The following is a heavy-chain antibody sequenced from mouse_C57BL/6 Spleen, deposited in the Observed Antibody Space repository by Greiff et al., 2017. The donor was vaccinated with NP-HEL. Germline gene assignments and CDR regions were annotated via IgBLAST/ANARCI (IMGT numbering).Heavy chain of an antibody. V-gene: IGHV1-81*01. CDR1: GYTFTSYG. CDR2: IYPRSGNT. Sequence: VQLQQSGAELARPGASVKLSCKASGYTFTSYGISWVKQRTGQGLEWIGEIYPRSGNTYYNEKFKGKATLTADKSSRTAYMELRSLTSEDSAVYFCARGAGDWYFDVWGTGTTVTASS. CDR3: ARGAGDWYFDV. D-gene: IGHD3-3*01. J-gene: IGHJ1*03.